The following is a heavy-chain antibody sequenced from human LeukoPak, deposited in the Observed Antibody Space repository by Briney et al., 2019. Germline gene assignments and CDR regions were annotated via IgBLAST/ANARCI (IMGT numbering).Heavy chain of an antibody. J-gene: IGHJ4*02. V-gene: IGHV1-69*05. D-gene: IGHD6-6*01. CDR3: ARWSSSSRYYFDY. CDR2: IIPIFGTA. Sequence: ASVKVSCKASGYTFTSYGISWVRQAPGQGLEWMGGIIPIFGTANYAQKFQGRVTITTDESTSTAYMELSSLRSEDTAVYYCARWSSSSRYYFDYWGQGTLVTVSS. CDR1: GYTFTSYG.